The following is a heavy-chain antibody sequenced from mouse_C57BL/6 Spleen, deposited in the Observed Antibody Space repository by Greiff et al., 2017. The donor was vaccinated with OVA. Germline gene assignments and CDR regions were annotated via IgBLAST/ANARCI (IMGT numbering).Heavy chain of an antibody. D-gene: IGHD2-3*01. V-gene: IGHV14-2*01. J-gene: IGHJ2*01. CDR1: GFNITDYY. Sequence: EVQLQQSGAELVKPGASVKLSCTASGFNITDYYMHWVKQRPEQGLEWIGRIEPEDGETKYAPKFQGKATITADTSSNTAYLQLSSLTAEDATVYYGARNYDGYYGYFDYWGQGTTLTVSS. CDR2: IEPEDGET. CDR3: ARNYDGYYGYFDY.